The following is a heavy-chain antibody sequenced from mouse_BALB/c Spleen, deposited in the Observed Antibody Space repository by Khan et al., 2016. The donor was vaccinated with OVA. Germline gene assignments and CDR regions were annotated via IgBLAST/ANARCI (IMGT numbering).Heavy chain of an antibody. CDR1: GFTFTDYY. CDR2: IRNKANGYTA. CDR3: TRGIYYNGSSPAY. Sequence: EVELVESGGGLVQPGGSLRLSCATSGFTFTDYYMSWVRQPPGKALEWLGFIRNKANGYTAEYSASVKGRFTISRDNSQSILYLQMNTLRAEDSATYYCTRGIYYNGSSPAYWGQGTLVTVSA. J-gene: IGHJ3*01. D-gene: IGHD1-1*01. V-gene: IGHV7-3*02.